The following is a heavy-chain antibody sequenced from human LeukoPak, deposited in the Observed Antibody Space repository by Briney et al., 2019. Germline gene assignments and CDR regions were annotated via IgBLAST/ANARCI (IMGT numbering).Heavy chain of an antibody. CDR3: ARHYRYYYDSSDYYYGASGAFDI. V-gene: IGHV5-51*01. Sequence: GESLKISCKGSGYSFTNYWFGWVRQMPGKGLEWMGIIYPGDSDTRYSPSFQGQVTISVDKSISTAHLQWSSLQASDTAMYYCARHYRYYYDSSDYYYGASGAFDIWGQGTMVTVSS. CDR2: IYPGDSDT. CDR1: GYSFTNYW. J-gene: IGHJ3*02. D-gene: IGHD3-22*01.